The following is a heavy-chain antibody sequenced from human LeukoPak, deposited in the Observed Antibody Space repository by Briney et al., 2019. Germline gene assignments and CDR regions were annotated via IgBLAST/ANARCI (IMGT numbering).Heavy chain of an antibody. D-gene: IGHD3-22*01. CDR1: GFTFSNYA. Sequence: GGSLRLSCAASGFTFSNYAMNWVRQAPGKGLEWVSSISGDSTDIYYADSVRGRFTIYRDNAKNSLYLQINSLRAEDTAIYYCARRGYYDTSGYDYWGQGTLVTVSS. CDR3: ARRGYYDTSGYDY. V-gene: IGHV3-21*01. CDR2: ISGDSTDI. J-gene: IGHJ4*02.